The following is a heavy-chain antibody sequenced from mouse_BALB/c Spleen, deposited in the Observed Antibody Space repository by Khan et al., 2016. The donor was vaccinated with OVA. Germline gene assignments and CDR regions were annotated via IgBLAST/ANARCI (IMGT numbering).Heavy chain of an antibody. Sequence: QVQLQQSGPELVKPGASVRISCKASGYTFTSYYIHWVKQRPGQGLEWIGWIYPGNVNTDYNEKFKGKATLTADKSSSTAYMQLSSLTSEDSAVYFCARWGGNYPSYAMDYGGQGTSVTVSS. CDR1: GYTFTSYY. CDR3: ARWGGNYPSYAMDY. J-gene: IGHJ4*01. D-gene: IGHD2-1*01. V-gene: IGHV1S56*01. CDR2: IYPGNVNT.